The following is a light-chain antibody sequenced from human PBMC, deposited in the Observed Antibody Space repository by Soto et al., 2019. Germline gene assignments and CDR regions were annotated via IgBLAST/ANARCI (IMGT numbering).Light chain of an antibody. J-gene: IGKJ4*01. CDR3: LQDYDYPLT. CDR1: QGIAND. Sequence: AIQRSQSPSSLTASVGDRVTITCRASQGIANDLGWYQQKPGTAPKLLICAASTLQSGVPSRFSGSGSGTDFTLTISSLQPEDFATYYCLQDYDYPLTFGGGTKVEIK. V-gene: IGKV1-6*01. CDR2: AAS.